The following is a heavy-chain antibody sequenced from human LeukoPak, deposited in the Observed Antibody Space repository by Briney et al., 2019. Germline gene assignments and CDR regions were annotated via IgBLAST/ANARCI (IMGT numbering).Heavy chain of an antibody. V-gene: IGHV4-31*03. Sequence: SETLSPTCTVSGGSISSGGYYWSWIRQHPGKGLEWIGYIYYSGSTYYNPPLKSRVTISVDTSKNQFSLKLSSVTAADTAVYYCAREPVGYCSSTSCYSWIDYWGQGTLVTVSS. J-gene: IGHJ4*02. CDR3: AREPVGYCSSTSCYSWIDY. CDR2: IYYSGST. D-gene: IGHD2-2*01. CDR1: GGSISSGGYY.